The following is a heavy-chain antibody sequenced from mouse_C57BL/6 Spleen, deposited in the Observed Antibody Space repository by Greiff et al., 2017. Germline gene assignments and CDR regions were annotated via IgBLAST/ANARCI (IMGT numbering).Heavy chain of an antibody. CDR3: ARGLDY. V-gene: IGHV5-17*01. CDR1: GFTFSDYG. Sequence: EVQGVESGGGLVKPGGSLKLSCAASGFTFSDYGMNWVRQAPEKGLEWVAYISSGSSTIYYADTVKGRFTISRDNAKNTLYLQMTSLRSEDTAMYYCARGLDYWGQGTTLTVSS. J-gene: IGHJ2*01. CDR2: ISSGSSTI.